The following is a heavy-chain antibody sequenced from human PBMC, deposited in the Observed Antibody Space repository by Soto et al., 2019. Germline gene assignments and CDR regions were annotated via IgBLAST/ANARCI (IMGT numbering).Heavy chain of an antibody. CDR3: ARDLRRYCSGGSCYYAYGMDV. J-gene: IGHJ6*02. D-gene: IGHD2-15*01. Sequence: PGGSLRLSCAASGFTFSSYAMHWVRQAPGKGLEWVAVISYDGSNKYYADSVKGRFTISRDNSKNTLYLQMNSLRAEDTAVYYCARDLRRYCSGGSCYYAYGMDVWGQGTTVTV. CDR2: ISYDGSNK. V-gene: IGHV3-30-3*01. CDR1: GFTFSSYA.